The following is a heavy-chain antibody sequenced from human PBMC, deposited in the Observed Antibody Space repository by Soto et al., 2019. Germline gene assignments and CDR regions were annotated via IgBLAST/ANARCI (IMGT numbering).Heavy chain of an antibody. V-gene: IGHV4-31*02. Sequence: QVQLEQSGPGLVKPSQTLSLTCYISGGSITSVNHYWSWIRQSPGEGLEWIGYIFDRGNTHYNPYLKGRVTITGDSSQTQFSLTIHSVTVADTAVYYCAREVAGTGAFDYWGRGTPVTVSS. J-gene: IGHJ4*02. CDR2: IFDRGNT. CDR1: GGSITSVNHY. D-gene: IGHD2-8*02. CDR3: AREVAGTGAFDY.